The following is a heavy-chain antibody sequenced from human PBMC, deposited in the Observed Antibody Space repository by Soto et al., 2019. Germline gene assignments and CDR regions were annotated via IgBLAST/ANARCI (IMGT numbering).Heavy chain of an antibody. CDR1: GGSSISSNW. CDR2: IYHSGST. CDR3: ARDLRLSPGMSFNWFDP. D-gene: IGHD3-10*01. Sequence: PSETLSLTCAVSGGSSISSNWWSWVRQPPGKGLEWIGEIYHSGSTNYNPSLKSRVTISVDKSKNQFSLKLSSVTAADTAVYYCARDLRLSPGMSFNWFDPWGQGTLVTVSS. J-gene: IGHJ5*02. V-gene: IGHV4-4*02.